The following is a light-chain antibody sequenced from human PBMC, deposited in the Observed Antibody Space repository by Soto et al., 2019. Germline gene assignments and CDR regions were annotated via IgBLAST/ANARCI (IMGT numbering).Light chain of an antibody. Sequence: EIVMTQSPDILSVSAGERATLSCRASQSIATTLAWYQHKPDQSPRILIYGASTRATDVPPRFSGSGSGTDFTLTISSLQSDDSAVYYCQQYSNWPYSFGQGTRVEIK. CDR3: QQYSNWPYS. V-gene: IGKV3-15*01. CDR1: QSIATT. CDR2: GAS. J-gene: IGKJ2*01.